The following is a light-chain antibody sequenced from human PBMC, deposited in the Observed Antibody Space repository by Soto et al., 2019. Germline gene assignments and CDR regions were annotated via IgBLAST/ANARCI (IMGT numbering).Light chain of an antibody. CDR2: GAS. Sequence: DILFTQSPGTLSLSPGERATLSCRASQSVSSCYLAWYQQKPGQAPRLLIYGASSRATGIPDRFSGSGSGTDFTLTSSRLEPEDFAVYYCQQYGSSITFGQGTRLEIK. V-gene: IGKV3-20*01. CDR1: QSVSSCY. J-gene: IGKJ5*01. CDR3: QQYGSSIT.